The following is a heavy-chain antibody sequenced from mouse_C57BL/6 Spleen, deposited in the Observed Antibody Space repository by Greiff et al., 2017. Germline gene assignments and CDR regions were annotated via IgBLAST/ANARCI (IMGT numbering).Heavy chain of an antibody. V-gene: IGHV1-53*01. Sequence: VQLQQPGTELVKPGASVKLSCQASGYTFTSYWMHWVKQRPGQGLEWIGNINPSNGGTNYNAKFKSKATLTVDKSSRTAYLPLSTLTSEDSAVYYCASWHGNPFAYWGQGTLVTVSA. J-gene: IGHJ3*01. CDR1: GYTFTSYW. CDR2: INPSNGGT. D-gene: IGHD2-1*01. CDR3: ASWHGNPFAY.